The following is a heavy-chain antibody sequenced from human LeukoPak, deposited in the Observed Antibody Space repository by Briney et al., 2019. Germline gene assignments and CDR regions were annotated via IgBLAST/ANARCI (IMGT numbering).Heavy chain of an antibody. CDR2: INHSGST. CDR1: GGSFTGYY. J-gene: IGHJ4*02. V-gene: IGHV4-34*01. Sequence: SETLSLTSAVYGGSFTGYYWSWIRQPPGKGLEWIGEINHSGSTNYNPSLKSRVTISVDTSKNQFSLKLSSVTAADTAVYYCARERTAADFDYWGQGTLVTVSS. D-gene: IGHD6-13*01. CDR3: ARERTAADFDY.